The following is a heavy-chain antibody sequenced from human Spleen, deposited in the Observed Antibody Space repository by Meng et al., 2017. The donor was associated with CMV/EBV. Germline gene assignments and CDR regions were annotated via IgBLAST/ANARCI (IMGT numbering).Heavy chain of an antibody. Sequence: ISSGTYYWSWIRQHPGKGLEWIGNIYDSGSTYCNPSLKSRVIISVDTSKNQFSLKLSSVTAADTAVYYCARARISMVRGVKEYFDYWGQGTLVTVSS. CDR2: IYDSGST. V-gene: IGHV4-31*02. CDR1: ISSGTYY. CDR3: ARARISMVRGVKEYFDY. D-gene: IGHD3-10*01. J-gene: IGHJ4*02.